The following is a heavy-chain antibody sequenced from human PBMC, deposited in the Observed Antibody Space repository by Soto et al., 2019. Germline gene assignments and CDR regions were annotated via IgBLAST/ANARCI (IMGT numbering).Heavy chain of an antibody. V-gene: IGHV3-7*01. CDR3: ARDSAYCRSTSCSLSYYYYMDV. J-gene: IGHJ6*03. CDR1: GFTFSNHW. D-gene: IGHD2-2*01. Sequence: EVQVVESGGGLVQPGGSLRLSCAASGFTFSNHWMTWVRQAPGKGLEWVANIKQDGSEKYYVDSVKGRFTLSRDNAKNSQYPQMNSLRAEDTAVYYCARDSAYCRSTSCSLSYYYYMDVWGKGTTVTVSS. CDR2: IKQDGSEK.